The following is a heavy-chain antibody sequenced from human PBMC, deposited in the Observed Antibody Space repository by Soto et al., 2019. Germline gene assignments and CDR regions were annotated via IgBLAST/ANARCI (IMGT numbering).Heavy chain of an antibody. CDR3: ATDGPDIVVVVAGRGAFDI. Sequence: VASVKVSCKVSGYTLTELSMHWVRQAPGKGLEWMGGFDPEDGETIYAQKFQGRVTMTEDTSTDTAYMELSSLRSEDTAVYYCATDGPDIVVVVAGRGAFDIWGQGTMVTVSS. J-gene: IGHJ3*02. V-gene: IGHV1-24*01. CDR1: GYTLTELS. CDR2: FDPEDGET. D-gene: IGHD2-15*01.